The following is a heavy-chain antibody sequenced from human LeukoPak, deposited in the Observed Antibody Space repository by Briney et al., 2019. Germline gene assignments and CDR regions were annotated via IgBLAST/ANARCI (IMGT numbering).Heavy chain of an antibody. CDR3: ARDLDYGGYSNFEY. J-gene: IGHJ4*02. CDR2: IKSDGSST. V-gene: IGHV3-74*01. CDR1: GFTFSSFW. Sequence: GGSLRLSSAASGFTFSSFWMHWVRQAPGKGLVWVSRIKSDGSSTSYADSVKGRFTISRDNATNTLYLQMNSLRAEDTAVYYCARDLDYGGYSNFEYWGQGTLVTVSS. D-gene: IGHD4-23*01.